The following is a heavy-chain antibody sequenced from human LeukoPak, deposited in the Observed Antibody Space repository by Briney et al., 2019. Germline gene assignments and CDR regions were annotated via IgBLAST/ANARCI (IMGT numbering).Heavy chain of an antibody. CDR2: ISYDGSNK. J-gene: IGHJ4*02. D-gene: IGHD4-23*01. V-gene: IGHV3-30-3*01. Sequence: GRSLRLSCAASGFTFSSYAMHWVRQAPGKGLEWVAVISYDGSNKYYADSVKGRFTISRDNSKNTLDLQMNSLRAQDTAVYYCAKYDYGGNPNEYYFDYWGQGTLVTVSS. CDR3: AKYDYGGNPNEYYFDY. CDR1: GFTFSSYA.